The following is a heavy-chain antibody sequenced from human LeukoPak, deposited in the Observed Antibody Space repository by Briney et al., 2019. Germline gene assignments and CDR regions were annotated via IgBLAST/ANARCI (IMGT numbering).Heavy chain of an antibody. D-gene: IGHD5-24*01. CDR1: GYTLTELS. CDR3: ATLSRPLTWQFDY. Sequence: ASVKVSCKVSGYTLTELSMHWVRQAPGKGLEWMGGFDPEDGETIYAQKFQGRVTMTEDTSTDTAYMELSRLRSDDTAVYYCATLSRPLTWQFDYWGQGTMVTVSS. CDR2: FDPEDGET. V-gene: IGHV1-24*01. J-gene: IGHJ4*02.